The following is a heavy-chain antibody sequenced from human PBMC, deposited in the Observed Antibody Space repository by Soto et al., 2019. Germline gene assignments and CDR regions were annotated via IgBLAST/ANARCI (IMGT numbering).Heavy chain of an antibody. D-gene: IGHD2-2*01. V-gene: IGHV3-33*01. Sequence: GGSLRLSCAASGFTFSSYVMHWVRQAPGKGLEWVAVIWYDGSNKYYADSVKGRFTISRDNSKNTLYLQMNSLRAEDTAMYYCARDRDSSSTSCCRYYFDYWGQGTLVTVSS. CDR1: GFTFSSYV. CDR3: ARDRDSSSTSCCRYYFDY. J-gene: IGHJ4*02. CDR2: IWYDGSNK.